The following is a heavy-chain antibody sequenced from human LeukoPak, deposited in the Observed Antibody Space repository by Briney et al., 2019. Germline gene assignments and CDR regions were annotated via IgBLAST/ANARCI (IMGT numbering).Heavy chain of an antibody. CDR1: GYTFTSYG. CDR3: ARAPPRITMIVVGFDP. Sequence: GASVKVSCKASGYTFTSYGISWVRQAPGQGLEWMGWISAYNGNTNYAQKLPGRVTMTTDTSTSTAYMELRSLRSDDTAVYYCARAPPRITMIVVGFDPWGQGTLVTVSS. J-gene: IGHJ5*02. D-gene: IGHD3-22*01. V-gene: IGHV1-18*01. CDR2: ISAYNGNT.